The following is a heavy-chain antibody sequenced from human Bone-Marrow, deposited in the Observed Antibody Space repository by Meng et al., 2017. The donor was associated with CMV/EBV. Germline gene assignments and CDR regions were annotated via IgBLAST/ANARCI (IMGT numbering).Heavy chain of an antibody. CDR2: INHSGST. CDR3: TLGLWWHGMDV. D-gene: IGHD4/OR15-4a*01. V-gene: IGHV4-34*01. CDR1: GGSFSDYY. J-gene: IGHJ6*02. Sequence: SETLSLTCAAYGGSFSDYYWSWIRQSPGKGLEWIGEINHSGSTNYNPSLKSRVTISVDTSKNQFSLKLSSVTAADTAVYYCTLGLWWHGMDVWGQGTTVTVSS.